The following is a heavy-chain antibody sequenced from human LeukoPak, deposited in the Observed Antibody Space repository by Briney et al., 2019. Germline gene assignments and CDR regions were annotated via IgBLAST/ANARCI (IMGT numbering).Heavy chain of an antibody. CDR1: GFTFNNYA. CDR3: AKSPGQIQLDYFDY. CDR2: ISGSGVTA. Sequence: GGSLRLSCAASGFTFNNYAMSWVRQAPGMGLEWVSTISGSGVTAYYADSVRGRFTISRDNSKTTLYLQLDSLRPEDMAIYYCAKSPGQIQLDYFDYWGQGTLVTVSS. V-gene: IGHV3-23*01. J-gene: IGHJ4*02. D-gene: IGHD1-1*01.